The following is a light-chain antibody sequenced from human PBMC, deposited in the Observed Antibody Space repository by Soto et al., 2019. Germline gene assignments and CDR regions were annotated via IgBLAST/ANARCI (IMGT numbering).Light chain of an antibody. CDR3: QQYNGT. J-gene: IGKJ1*01. CDR1: QSVSNC. Sequence: DIEMTQSPSTLSSSVGDRATLTCRASQSVSNCLAWYQQKAGKAPKLLIYNASTVEGGVPSRFSGSGSGTEFTLTISSLQSDDFATYYCQQYNGTFGQGTKVEIK. V-gene: IGKV1-5*03. CDR2: NAS.